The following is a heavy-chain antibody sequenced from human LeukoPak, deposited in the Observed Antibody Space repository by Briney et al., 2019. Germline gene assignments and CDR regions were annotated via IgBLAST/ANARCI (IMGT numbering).Heavy chain of an antibody. CDR3: ASGRGSILTGYCRGFDP. CDR1: GGSISSSSYY. D-gene: IGHD3-9*01. Sequence: PSETLSLTCTVSGGSISSSSYYWGWIRQPPGKGLQWIASIISSERTYYNPSLKSRLTISVDTSKNQFSLKLSSVTAADTAVYYCASGRGSILTGYCRGFDPWGQGTLVTVSS. CDR2: IISSERT. J-gene: IGHJ5*02. V-gene: IGHV4-39*07.